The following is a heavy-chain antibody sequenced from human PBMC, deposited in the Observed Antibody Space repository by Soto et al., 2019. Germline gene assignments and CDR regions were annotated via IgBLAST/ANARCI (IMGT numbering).Heavy chain of an antibody. CDR2: INHSGST. CDR3: ARLAGRYRYATDA. Sequence: SETLSLTCSGYGLSFIGYDWSWILESAGKWLEWIGEINHSGSTNYNPSLKSRVTISVDTSNNQFSLKLSSVTAEETAVYYCARLAGRYRYATDACGKGTTLNVS. CDR1: GLSFIGYD. V-gene: IGHV4-34*01. D-gene: IGHD1-20*01. J-gene: IGHJ6*04.